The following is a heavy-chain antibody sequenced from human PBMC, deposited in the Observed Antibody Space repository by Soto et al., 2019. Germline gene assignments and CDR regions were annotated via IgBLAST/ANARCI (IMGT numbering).Heavy chain of an antibody. V-gene: IGHV4-39*01. J-gene: IGHJ5*02. CDR1: GGSISSSSYY. CDR3: ARPGVVPAASP. Sequence: SETLSLTCTVSGGSISSSSYYWGWIRQPPGKGLEWTGSIYYSGSTYYNPSLKSRVTISVDTSKNQFSLKLSSVTAADTAVDYCARPGVVPAASPWGQGTLVTVS. CDR2: IYYSGST. D-gene: IGHD2-2*01.